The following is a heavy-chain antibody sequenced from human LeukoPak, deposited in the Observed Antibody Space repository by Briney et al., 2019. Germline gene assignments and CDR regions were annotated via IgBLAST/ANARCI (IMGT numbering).Heavy chain of an antibody. CDR2: TSDRGDYT. CDR3: ARKAQYNGHYPLDY. CDR1: GFTFTSYS. Sequence: GGSLRLSRAASGFTFTSYSMSWVRQAPGKGLEWVSGTSDRGDYTYYADSVKGRFTISRDSSKNTLFLQMNSLRAEDTALYFCARKAQYNGHYPLDYWGQGTLVTVSS. D-gene: IGHD1-7*01. V-gene: IGHV3-23*01. J-gene: IGHJ4*02.